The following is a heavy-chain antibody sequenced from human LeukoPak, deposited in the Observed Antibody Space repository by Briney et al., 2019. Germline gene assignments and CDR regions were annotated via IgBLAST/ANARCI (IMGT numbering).Heavy chain of an antibody. Sequence: SETLSLTCTVSGGSISSYYWSWIRQPPGKGLEWIGYIYYSGSTNYNPSLKSRVTISVDTSKNQFSLKLSSVTAADTAVYYCARGEVWQWLVPKYFQHWGQGTLVTVSS. J-gene: IGHJ1*01. D-gene: IGHD6-19*01. CDR2: IYYSGST. CDR1: GGSISSYY. V-gene: IGHV4-59*01. CDR3: ARGEVWQWLVPKYFQH.